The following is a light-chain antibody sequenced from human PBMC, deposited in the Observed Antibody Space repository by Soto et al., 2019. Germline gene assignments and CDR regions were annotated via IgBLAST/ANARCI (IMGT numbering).Light chain of an antibody. CDR2: GSS. CDR3: QQYNNWPLI. Sequence: EIVMTQSPATLSVSPGDTATLSCRASQSVSSSLAWYQQKPGQAPRLLIYGSSTRATGIPVRFSGSGSGTEFTRTISSLQSEDFAVYYWQQYNNWPLIFGQGTKLEIK. CDR1: QSVSSS. V-gene: IGKV3-15*01. J-gene: IGKJ2*01.